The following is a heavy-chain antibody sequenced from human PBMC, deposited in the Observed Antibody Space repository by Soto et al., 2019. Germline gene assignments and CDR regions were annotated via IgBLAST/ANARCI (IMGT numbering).Heavy chain of an antibody. CDR1: GFTFGSYW. CDR3: SRETLWFGESPKS. D-gene: IGHD3-10*01. Sequence: EVHLVESGGGSVQPGGSLRISCGASGFTFGSYWMDWVRQAPGKGLVWVSRINGDGRITTYADSVKGRFTISRDNAGSTLYRKMNSLRVDDTAVYYCSRETLWFGESPKSGGQGTLVTVSS. J-gene: IGHJ4*02. V-gene: IGHV3-74*01. CDR2: INGDGRIT.